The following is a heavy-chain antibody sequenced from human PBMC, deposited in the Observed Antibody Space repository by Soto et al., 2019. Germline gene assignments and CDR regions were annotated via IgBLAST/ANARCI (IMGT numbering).Heavy chain of an antibody. D-gene: IGHD4-17*01. Sequence: GGSLRLSCAASGFSFRDYFMSWIRQAPGKGLEWVSYIGPYGNTIYYADSVKGRFTISRDDATSSLHLHMNSLRTEDTAVYYCATDDHTYGVYWGQGTPVTV. V-gene: IGHV3-11*01. J-gene: IGHJ4*02. CDR3: ATDDHTYGVY. CDR2: IGPYGNTI. CDR1: GFSFRDYF.